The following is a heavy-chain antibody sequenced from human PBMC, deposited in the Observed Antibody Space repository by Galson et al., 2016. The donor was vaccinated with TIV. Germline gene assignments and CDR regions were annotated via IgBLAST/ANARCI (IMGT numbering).Heavy chain of an antibody. D-gene: IGHD5-18*01. V-gene: IGHV3-9*01. CDR2: ISSNSVNR. J-gene: IGHJ6*02. CDR3: AKARGYGYGSPRDYYYGMDV. Sequence: SLRLSCAASGFSFEDYGMQWARQIPGKGLEWVSGISSNSVNRGYADSVKGRFTIFRDNAKKSLYVQMNSLRVEDTALYYCAKARGYGYGSPRDYYYGMDVWGQGTTVTVSS. CDR1: GFSFEDYG.